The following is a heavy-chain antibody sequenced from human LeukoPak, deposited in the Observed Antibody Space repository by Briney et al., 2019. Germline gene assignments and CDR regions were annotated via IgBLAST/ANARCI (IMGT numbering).Heavy chain of an antibody. V-gene: IGHV4-39*01. Sequence: SETLSLTCTVSGGSISSSSYYWGWIRQPPGKGLEWIGSIYYSGSTNYNPSLKSRVTISVDTSKNQFSLKLSSVTAADTAVYYCARHTVVGGFDYWGQGTLVTVSS. CDR2: IYYSGST. J-gene: IGHJ4*02. CDR1: GGSISSSSYY. D-gene: IGHD3-10*01. CDR3: ARHTVVGGFDY.